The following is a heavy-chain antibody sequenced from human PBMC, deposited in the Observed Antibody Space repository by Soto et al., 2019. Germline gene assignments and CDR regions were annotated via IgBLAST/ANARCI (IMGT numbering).Heavy chain of an antibody. V-gene: IGHV4-30-4*01. CDR2: IYYSGST. D-gene: IGHD3-10*01. J-gene: IGHJ6*02. Sequence: PSETLSLPCPVSCGSISRGGYFWGWVRQPPGKGLEWIGYIYYSGSTYYNPSLKSRVTISVDTSKNQFSLKLSSVTAADTAVYYCARDMGITMVRGVIPAYGMDVWGQGTTVTVSS. CDR1: CGSISRGGYF. CDR3: ARDMGITMVRGVIPAYGMDV.